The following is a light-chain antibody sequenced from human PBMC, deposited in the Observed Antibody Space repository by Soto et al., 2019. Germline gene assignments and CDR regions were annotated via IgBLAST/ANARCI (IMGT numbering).Light chain of an antibody. V-gene: IGKV1-9*01. Sequence: IQLTQSPSSLSASVGDRVTITCRASQGISSYLAWYQQKPGKAPKLLIYAASTLQSGVPSRFTGSGSGTDFPLTTGSLQPDDFETYYCQQLNSYHPSFGPGTKADNX. CDR2: AAS. J-gene: IGKJ3*01. CDR1: QGISSY. CDR3: QQLNSYHPS.